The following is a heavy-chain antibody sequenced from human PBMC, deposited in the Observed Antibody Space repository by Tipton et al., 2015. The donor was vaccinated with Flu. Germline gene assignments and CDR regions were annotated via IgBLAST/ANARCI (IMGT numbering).Heavy chain of an antibody. J-gene: IGHJ5*02. V-gene: IGHV4-38-2*02. CDR1: GYSISSGYY. D-gene: IGHD2-8*02. CDR3: TRSSPGFDP. Sequence: LRLSCTVSGYSISSGYYWGWIRQPPGKGLEWLGYIFYTGSTNYNPLFKSRISISVDTSKNQLSLRLASMTAADTAMYYCTRSSPGFDPWGQGTLVTVSS. CDR2: IFYTGST.